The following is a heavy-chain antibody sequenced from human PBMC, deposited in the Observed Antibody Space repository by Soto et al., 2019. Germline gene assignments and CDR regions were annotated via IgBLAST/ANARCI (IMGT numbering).Heavy chain of an antibody. CDR2: VSGSGGST. CDR1: AFTFSSYA. CDR3: AKVARGDYAYLVDY. V-gene: IGHV3-23*01. J-gene: IGHJ4*02. D-gene: IGHD2-21*02. Sequence: GGSLRLSCAASAFTFSSYAMSWVRQAPGKGLEWVSAVSGSGGSTYYADSVKGRFTISRDNSKNTLYLQMNSLRAEDTAVYYCAKVARGDYAYLVDYWGQGTLVTVSS.